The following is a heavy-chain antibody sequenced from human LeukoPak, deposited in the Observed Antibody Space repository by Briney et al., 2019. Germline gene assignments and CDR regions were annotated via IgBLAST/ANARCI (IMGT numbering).Heavy chain of an antibody. CDR1: GGSFSGYY. Sequence: SETLSLTCVVYGGSFSGYYWGWIRQPPGKGLEWIGSIYYSGSTYYNPSLKSRITMSVDTSKNQFSLRLSSVTAADTAVYYCARENYYDSCGYVYWGQGTLVTASS. CDR2: IYYSGST. D-gene: IGHD3-22*01. V-gene: IGHV4-34*10. CDR3: ARENYYDSCGYVY. J-gene: IGHJ4*02.